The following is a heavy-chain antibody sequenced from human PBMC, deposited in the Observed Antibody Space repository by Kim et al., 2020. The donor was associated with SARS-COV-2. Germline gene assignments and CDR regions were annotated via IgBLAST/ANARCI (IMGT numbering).Heavy chain of an antibody. Sequence: SETLSLTCAVHGSSFSGHYWSWVRQPPGKGLEWIGEINHSGFTNYNPSLKSRVTLSIDTSNNQFSLKLTSVTAADTAVYYCARGIDYIDSVGCPLWGYWGQGTLVTVSS. D-gene: IGHD3-22*01. CDR2: INHSGFT. V-gene: IGHV4-34*01. CDR1: GSSFSGHY. J-gene: IGHJ4*02. CDR3: ARGIDYIDSVGCPLWGY.